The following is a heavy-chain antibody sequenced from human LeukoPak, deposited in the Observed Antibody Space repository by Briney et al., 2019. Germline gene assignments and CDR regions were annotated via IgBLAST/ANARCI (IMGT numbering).Heavy chain of an antibody. CDR1: GGSISSSSYY. CDR2: INHSGST. CDR3: ARERASHGNDAFDI. J-gene: IGHJ3*02. Sequence: SETLSLTCTVSGGSISSSSYYWGWIRQPPGKGLEWIGEINHSGSTNYNPSLKSRVTISVDTSKNQFSLKLSSVTAADTAVYYCARERASHGNDAFDIWGQGTMVTVSS. V-gene: IGHV4-39*07. D-gene: IGHD2-2*01.